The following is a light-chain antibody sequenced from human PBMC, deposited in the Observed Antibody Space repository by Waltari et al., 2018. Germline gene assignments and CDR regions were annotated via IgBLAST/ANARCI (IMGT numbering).Light chain of an antibody. V-gene: IGKV1-17*01. CDR2: RAS. J-gene: IGKJ2*03. Sequence: DIQMTQSPSSLSASVGDTVTITCQASQGIGNNLNWYQQTPGKAPKLLIYRASRLQRGIPLRFSGSGSGTDFALTISSPQPEDCDTYYCHHGDSYPYSFGQGTKVEIK. CDR3: HHGDSYPYS. CDR1: QGIGNN.